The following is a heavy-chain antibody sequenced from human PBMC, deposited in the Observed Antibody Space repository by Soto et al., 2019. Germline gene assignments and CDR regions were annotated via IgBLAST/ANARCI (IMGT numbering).Heavy chain of an antibody. V-gene: IGHV3-33*01. CDR1: GFTFSSYG. CDR3: ARDAGPGWWLSTTVDY. D-gene: IGHD4-4*01. CDR2: IWYDGSNK. J-gene: IGHJ4*02. Sequence: QVQLVESGGGVVQPGRSLRLSCAASGFTFSSYGMHWVRQAPGKGLEWVAVIWYDGSNKYYADSVKGRFTISRDNSKKSLYLQMNSLRAVDMAVYYCARDAGPGWWLSTTVDYWGQGTLVTVSS.